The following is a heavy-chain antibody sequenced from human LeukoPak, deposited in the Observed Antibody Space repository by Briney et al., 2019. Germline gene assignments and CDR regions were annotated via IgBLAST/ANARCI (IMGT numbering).Heavy chain of an antibody. V-gene: IGHV1-18*01. Sequence: GASVKVSCTASGYTFTSYGISWVRRAHGQGLEWLGWIRVYNGNTNSAKNFQDRVTMTTDTSTNTAYMELRSLRFDDTAVYYCAGSVLQSFEIDYWGQGTPVTVSS. D-gene: IGHD3-9*01. CDR3: AGSVLQSFEIDY. J-gene: IGHJ4*02. CDR2: IRVYNGNT. CDR1: GYTFTSYG.